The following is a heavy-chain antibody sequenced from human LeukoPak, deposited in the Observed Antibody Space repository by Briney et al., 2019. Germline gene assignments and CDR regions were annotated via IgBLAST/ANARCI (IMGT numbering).Heavy chain of an antibody. CDR2: IWYDGSNK. V-gene: IGHV3-33*01. CDR3: ARRLETDYYFDY. CDR1: GFTFSSYG. Sequence: GGSLRLSCAASGFTFSSYGMHWVRQAPGKGLEWVAVIWYDGSNKYYADSVKGRFTISRDNSKNSLYLQMNSLRAEDTAVYYCARRLETDYYFDYWGQGTLVTVSS. J-gene: IGHJ4*02. D-gene: IGHD5-24*01.